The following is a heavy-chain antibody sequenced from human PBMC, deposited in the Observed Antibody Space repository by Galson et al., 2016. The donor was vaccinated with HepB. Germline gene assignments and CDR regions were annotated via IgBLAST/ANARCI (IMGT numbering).Heavy chain of an antibody. V-gene: IGHV4-59*01. Sequence: SETLSLTCAVSGGSITGYYWSWIRQSPGKGLESIGYVFYTGKTNYNPSPQSRVTMSVDTSKRSFSLNLNSVTADDTAVYYCVAGNGWLDFWSQGTLVTVS. CDR2: VFYTGKT. CDR1: GGSITGYY. J-gene: IGHJ4*02. CDR3: VAGNGWLDF. D-gene: IGHD6-19*01.